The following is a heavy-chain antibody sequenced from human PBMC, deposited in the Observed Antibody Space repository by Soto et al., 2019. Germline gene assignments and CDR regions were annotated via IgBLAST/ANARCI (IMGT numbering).Heavy chain of an antibody. J-gene: IGHJ5*02. D-gene: IGHD3-16*01. Sequence: GEALKISWKGSGYSFTSYWIGWVRQMPGKGMELMGIIYPGDSDTRYRPSFQGQVTISAYKSIITAYLQWSSLKASDTAMYYCARHSQAIHGFEFDXWGQGTLVTVSX. V-gene: IGHV5-51*01. CDR1: GYSFTSYW. CDR3: ARHSQAIHGFEFDX. CDR2: IYPGDSDT.